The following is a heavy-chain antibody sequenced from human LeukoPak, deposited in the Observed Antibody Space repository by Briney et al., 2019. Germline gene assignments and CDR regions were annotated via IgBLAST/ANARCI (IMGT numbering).Heavy chain of an antibody. Sequence: SETLSLTCTVSGYSISSGYYWGWIRQPPGKGLEWIGSIYYSGNTYYNPSLKSRVTISLDTSKNQFSLKLSSVTAADTAVYYCARDDTPYGSGSYSNWGQGTLVTVSS. CDR2: IYYSGNT. CDR1: GYSISSGYY. CDR3: ARDDTPYGSGSYSN. V-gene: IGHV4-38-2*02. J-gene: IGHJ4*02. D-gene: IGHD3-10*01.